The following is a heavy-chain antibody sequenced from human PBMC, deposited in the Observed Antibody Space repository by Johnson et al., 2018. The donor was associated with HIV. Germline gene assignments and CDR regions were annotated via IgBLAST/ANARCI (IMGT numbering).Heavy chain of an antibody. CDR2: ISYDGTNK. CDR3: ATRGFYCTDGVCHGVFDF. CDR1: GFSFSIYG. D-gene: IGHD2-8*01. J-gene: IGHJ3*01. V-gene: IGHV3-30*03. Sequence: QVQLVESGGGVVQPGRSLRLSCAASGFSFSIYGMHWVRQAPGKGLEWVAVISYDGTNKYYADSVKGRFTISRDNSKNTLYLQMNSLRAEETALYYCATRGFYCTDGVCHGVFDFWGQGTVVIVSS.